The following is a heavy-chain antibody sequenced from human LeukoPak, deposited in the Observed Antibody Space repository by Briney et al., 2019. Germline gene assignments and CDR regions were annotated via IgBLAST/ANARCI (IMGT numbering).Heavy chain of an antibody. J-gene: IGHJ4*02. Sequence: GGSLRLSCAASGFTFDTYSMSWVRQAPGKGLEWVSYITSSSDTIYYTDSVEGRFTISRDNAKNSLYLQMNSLRAEDTAVYYCARGGRSGYDLDYWGQGTLVTVSS. D-gene: IGHD5-12*01. V-gene: IGHV3-48*04. CDR1: GFTFDTYS. CDR2: ITSSSDTI. CDR3: ARGGRSGYDLDY.